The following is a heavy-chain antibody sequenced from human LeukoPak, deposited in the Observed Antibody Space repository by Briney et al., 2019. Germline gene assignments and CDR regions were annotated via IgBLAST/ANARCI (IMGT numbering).Heavy chain of an antibody. Sequence: GGSLRLSCAASGFTFSNYGMHWVRQAPGKGLEWAVVISYDGSNKYYADSVKGRFTISRDNSKNTLYLQMNSLRAEDTAVYYCANGYYYGSGSFYKEAFDIWGQGTMVTVSS. J-gene: IGHJ3*02. CDR1: GFTFSNYG. CDR2: ISYDGSNK. V-gene: IGHV3-30*18. D-gene: IGHD3-10*01. CDR3: ANGYYYGSGSFYKEAFDI.